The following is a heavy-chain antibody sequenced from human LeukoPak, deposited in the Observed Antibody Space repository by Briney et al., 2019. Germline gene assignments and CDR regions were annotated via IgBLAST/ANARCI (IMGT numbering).Heavy chain of an antibody. J-gene: IGHJ3*02. Sequence: PGGSLRLSCAASGFTFSSYSMNWVRQAPGKGREWVSYISRSSSNIYYADSVKGRFTISRDNAKNFLHLQMHSLRDEDTAMYYCARDNFDAFDIWGQGTMVTVS. CDR1: GFTFSSYS. CDR3: ARDNFDAFDI. V-gene: IGHV3-48*02. D-gene: IGHD1-20*01. CDR2: ISRSSSNI.